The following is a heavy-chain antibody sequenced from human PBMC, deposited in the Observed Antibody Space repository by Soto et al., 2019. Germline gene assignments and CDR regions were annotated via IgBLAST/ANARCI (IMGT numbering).Heavy chain of an antibody. V-gene: IGHV4-30-4*01. CDR1: GGSISSGDYY. CDR2: IYYSGST. Sequence: LTCTVSGGSISSGDYYWSWIRQPPGKGLGWIGYIYYSGSTYYNPSLKSRVTISVDTSKNQFSLKLSSVTAADTAVYYCARDRRVRMKYYYYYYGMDVWGQGTTVTVSS. D-gene: IGHD2-15*01. CDR3: ARDRRVRMKYYYYYYGMDV. J-gene: IGHJ6*02.